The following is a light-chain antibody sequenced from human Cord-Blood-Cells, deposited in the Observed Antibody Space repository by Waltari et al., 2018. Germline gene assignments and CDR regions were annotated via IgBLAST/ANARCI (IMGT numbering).Light chain of an antibody. J-gene: IGLJ2*01. Sequence: QSALTQPASVSGSPGQSITISCTGTSSDVGGYNYVSWYQQHPGKAPKLMIYDVGNRPSGVSKRFSGSKSGNTASLTISGLQAEDEADYYCSSYTSSSTLDVVFGGGTKLTVL. CDR2: DVG. CDR1: SSDVGGYNY. V-gene: IGLV2-14*01. CDR3: SSYTSSSTLDVV.